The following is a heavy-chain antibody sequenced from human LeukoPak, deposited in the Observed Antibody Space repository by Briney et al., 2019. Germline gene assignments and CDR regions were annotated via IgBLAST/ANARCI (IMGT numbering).Heavy chain of an antibody. CDR1: GFTVSSKY. D-gene: IGHD6-13*01. J-gene: IGHJ4*02. V-gene: IGHV3-66*01. Sequence: GGSLRLSCAASGFTVSSKYISWVRQAPGKGLEWVSVIYDGGSADYADSVKGRFTISRDNSKSKVYLQMNSLRVEDTAAYYCAREASYSGSWWYFDHWGQGTLVTVSS. CDR3: AREASYSGSWWYFDH. CDR2: IYDGGSA.